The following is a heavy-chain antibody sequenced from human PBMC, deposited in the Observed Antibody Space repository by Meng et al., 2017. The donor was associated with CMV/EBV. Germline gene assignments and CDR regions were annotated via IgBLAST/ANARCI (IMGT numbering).Heavy chain of an antibody. V-gene: IGHV4-4*07. D-gene: IGHD6-19*01. CDR1: VGFTSTGY. CDR2: IFTSGST. CDR3: ARASSGWYPHFNY. Sequence: VSCTARVKASGTLSLVSSVSVGFTSTGYGIWSRQPAGEGVGGIGRIFTSGSTNSNPSRKSRVTMAVDTSTTQCSLKLSSVTPADTAVYYCARASSGWYPHFNYWGQGTLVTVSS. J-gene: IGHJ4*02.